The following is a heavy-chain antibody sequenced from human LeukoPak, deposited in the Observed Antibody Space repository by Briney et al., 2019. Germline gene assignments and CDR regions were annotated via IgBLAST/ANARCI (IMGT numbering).Heavy chain of an antibody. CDR1: GFTFSSYA. D-gene: IGHD3-9*01. Sequence: GRSLRLSCAASGFTFSSYAMHWVRQAPGKGLEWVAVISYDGSNKYYADSVKGRFTISRDNSKNTLYLQMNSLRAEDTAVYYCARAIDWLLGGPDYWGQGTLVTVSS. CDR3: ARAIDWLLGGPDY. J-gene: IGHJ4*02. CDR2: ISYDGSNK. V-gene: IGHV3-30*01.